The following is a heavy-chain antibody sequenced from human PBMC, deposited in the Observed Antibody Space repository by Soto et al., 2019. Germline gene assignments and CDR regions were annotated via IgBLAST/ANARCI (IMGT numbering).Heavy chain of an antibody. J-gene: IGHJ4*02. D-gene: IGHD6-13*01. Sequence: WGSLTISGEASGFSVGSNYMGWVRQAPGRGLEWVSIIYSGDNTYYADSVKGRFTVSRDNSKNTLYFQMNSLRVEDTAVYYCARGASYSSSYFDYWGQGTLVTVSS. CDR3: ARGASYSSSYFDY. CDR2: IYSGDNT. V-gene: IGHV3-53*01. CDR1: GFSVGSNY.